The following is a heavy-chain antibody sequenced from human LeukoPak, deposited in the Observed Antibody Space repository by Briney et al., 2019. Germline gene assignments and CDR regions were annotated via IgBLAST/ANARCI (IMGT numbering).Heavy chain of an antibody. V-gene: IGHV7-4-1*02. Sequence: ASVKVSCKASGYTFTSYAMNWVRQAPGQGLEWMGWINTNTGNPTYAQGFTGRFVFSLDTSVSTAYLQISSLKAEDTAVYYCARSSSGWYRALSDYWGQGTLVTVSS. CDR3: ARSSSGWYRALSDY. D-gene: IGHD6-19*01. CDR1: GYTFTSYA. CDR2: INTNTGNP. J-gene: IGHJ4*02.